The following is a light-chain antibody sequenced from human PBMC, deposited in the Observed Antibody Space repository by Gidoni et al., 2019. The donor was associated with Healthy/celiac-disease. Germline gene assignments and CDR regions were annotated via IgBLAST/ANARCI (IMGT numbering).Light chain of an antibody. CDR3: QAWDSSTAV. CDR1: TLGDKY. J-gene: IGLJ2*01. Sequence: SYELNQPRSVTVSPGQTASITCSGDTLGDKYACWYQQKPGQSPVLVIYQDSKRPTGIPDRFLGSNSGNTATLTICGTQAMDEADYYCQAWDSSTAVFGGGTKLTVL. CDR2: QDS. V-gene: IGLV3-1*01.